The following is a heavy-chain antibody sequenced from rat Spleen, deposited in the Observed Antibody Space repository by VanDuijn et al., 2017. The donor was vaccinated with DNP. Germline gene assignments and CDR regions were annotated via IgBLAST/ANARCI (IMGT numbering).Heavy chain of an antibody. Sequence: EVQLVESGGGLVQPGRSLKLSCAASGFTFSNYDIAWVRQAPTKGLEWVANIIYDGSRTHYRDSVKGRFTISRDNSKNILYLQMESLRSEDTATYYCARGPNYGGYADYFDYWGQGVMVTVSS. CDR1: GFTFSNYD. V-gene: IGHV5S10*01. D-gene: IGHD1-11*01. CDR2: IIYDGSRT. J-gene: IGHJ2*01. CDR3: ARGPNYGGYADYFDY.